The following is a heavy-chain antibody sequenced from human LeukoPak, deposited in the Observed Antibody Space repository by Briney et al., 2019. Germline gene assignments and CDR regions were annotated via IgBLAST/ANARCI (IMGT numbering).Heavy chain of an antibody. CDR1: GFTFSSYA. J-gene: IGHJ6*03. D-gene: IGHD3-16*01. CDR2: INDNGAGT. CDR3: AKGFRTGVGPYMGYHYYMDV. Sequence: QTGGSLRLSCAASGFTFSSYAMSWVRQAPGKGLKWVSTINDNGAGTYYADSVKGRSTISRDNSYNTVSLQMNSLRDEDTGVYYCAKGFRTGVGPYMGYHYYMDVWGKGATVTVSS. V-gene: IGHV3-23*01.